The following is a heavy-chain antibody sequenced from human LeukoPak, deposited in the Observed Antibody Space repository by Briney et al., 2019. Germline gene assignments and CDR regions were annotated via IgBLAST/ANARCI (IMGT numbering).Heavy chain of an antibody. V-gene: IGHV3-23*01. CDR2: ISGSGGST. CDR1: GFXFSSFA. CDR3: AISQRYSSAWYSFDY. Sequence: GGSLRLSCAASGFXFSSFAMSWLRQAPGKGLEWVSGISGSGGSTSYADSVKGRFTISGDNSKNTLYLLMNSLRAEDTAVYYCAISQRYSSAWYSFDYWGQGTLVTVSS. J-gene: IGHJ4*02. D-gene: IGHD6-19*01.